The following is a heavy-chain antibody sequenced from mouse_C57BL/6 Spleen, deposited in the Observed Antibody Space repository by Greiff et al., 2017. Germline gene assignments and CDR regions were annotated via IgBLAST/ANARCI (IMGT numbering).Heavy chain of an antibody. Sequence: VQLQQPGAELMKPGASVKLSCKASGYTFTGYWIEWVKQRPGHGLEWIGWICPASGSTNYNQKFKGKATFTADTSANTAYMPLSSLTTEDSAILSCASAAIQSGRSCRGYWGQGTTLTVSS. V-gene: IGHV1-9*01. CDR2: ICPASGST. CDR3: ASAAIQSGRSCRGY. J-gene: IGHJ2*01. CDR1: GYTFTGYW.